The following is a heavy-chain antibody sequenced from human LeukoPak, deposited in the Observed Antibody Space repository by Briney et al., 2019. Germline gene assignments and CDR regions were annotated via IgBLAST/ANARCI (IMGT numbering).Heavy chain of an antibody. D-gene: IGHD3-10*02. CDR2: IRNDGNKK. V-gene: IGHV3-30*02. CDR1: GFSFSTSG. CDR3: AELGITMIGGV. J-gene: IGHJ6*04. Sequence: GGSLRLSCVASGFSFSTSGMHWVRQSPGKGLDWVSFIRNDGNKKNYAESVKGRFTISRDSSRNTLYLQMDSLRAEDTAVYYCAELGITMIGGVWGKGTTVTISS.